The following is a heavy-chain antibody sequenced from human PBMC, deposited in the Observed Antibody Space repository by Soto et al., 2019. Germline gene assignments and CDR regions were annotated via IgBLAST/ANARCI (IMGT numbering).Heavy chain of an antibody. CDR2: ISGSGDST. CDR3: SRRTSGWYFDY. J-gene: IGHJ4*02. D-gene: IGHD6-19*01. Sequence: EVQLLESGGGLVQPGGSLRLSCAASGFTFSSYAMSWVRQAPGKGLEWVSVISGSGDSTYYADSVKGRFTLSRDNSKNTLYRQMNSLRAEDTAVYYCSRRTSGWYFDYWGQGTLATVSS. V-gene: IGHV3-23*01. CDR1: GFTFSSYA.